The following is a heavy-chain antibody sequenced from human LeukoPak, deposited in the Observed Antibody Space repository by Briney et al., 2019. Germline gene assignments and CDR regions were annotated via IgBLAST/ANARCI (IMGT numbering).Heavy chain of an antibody. Sequence: PSETLSLTCAVYGGSFSGYYWSWIRQPPGKGLEWIGKINHSGSTNYNPSLKSRVTISVDTSKNQFSLKLSSVTAADTAVYYCARVRGVVAATHYYGMDVWGQGTTVTVSS. V-gene: IGHV4-34*01. CDR3: ARVRGVVAATHYYGMDV. CDR2: INHSGST. J-gene: IGHJ6*02. D-gene: IGHD2-15*01. CDR1: GGSFSGYY.